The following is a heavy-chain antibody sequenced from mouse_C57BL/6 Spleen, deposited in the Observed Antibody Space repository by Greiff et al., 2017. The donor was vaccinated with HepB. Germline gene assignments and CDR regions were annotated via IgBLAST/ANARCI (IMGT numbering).Heavy chain of an antibody. CDR2: IWTGGGT. CDR1: GFSLTSYA. D-gene: IGHD3-2*02. J-gene: IGHJ3*01. CDR3: AREGETAQASAWFAY. V-gene: IGHV2-9-1*01. Sequence: QVQLQQSGPGLVAPSQSLSITCTVSGFSLTSYAISWVRQPPGKGLEWLGVIWTGGGTNYNSALKSRLSISKDNSKSQVFLKMNSLQTDDTARYYCAREGETAQASAWFAYWGQGTLVTVSA.